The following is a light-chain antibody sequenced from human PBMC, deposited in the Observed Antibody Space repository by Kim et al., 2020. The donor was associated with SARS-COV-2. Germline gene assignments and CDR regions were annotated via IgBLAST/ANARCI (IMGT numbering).Light chain of an antibody. CDR3: QQHNSFPLT. V-gene: IGKV1-16*01. Sequence: ASVGDRIPITGRASQGISNSLAWFQQKPGKAPKSLIYPASSLRSGVPSRFSGSGSGTEFTLTISSLQPEDFATYYCQQHNSFPLTFGGGTRVDIK. CDR2: PAS. J-gene: IGKJ4*01. CDR1: QGISNS.